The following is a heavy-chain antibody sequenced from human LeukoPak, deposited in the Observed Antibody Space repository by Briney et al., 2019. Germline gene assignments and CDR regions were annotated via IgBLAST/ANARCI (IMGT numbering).Heavy chain of an antibody. D-gene: IGHD3-9*01. CDR1: GYTFTSYG. Sequence: GASVKVSCKASGYTFTSYGISWVRQAPGQGLEWMGWISAYNGNTNYAQKLQGRVTMTTDTSTSTAYMELRSLRSDDTAVYYCARDRYYDILTGLPNWYFDLWGRGTLVTVSS. CDR2: ISAYNGNT. CDR3: ARDRYYDILTGLPNWYFDL. J-gene: IGHJ2*01. V-gene: IGHV1-18*01.